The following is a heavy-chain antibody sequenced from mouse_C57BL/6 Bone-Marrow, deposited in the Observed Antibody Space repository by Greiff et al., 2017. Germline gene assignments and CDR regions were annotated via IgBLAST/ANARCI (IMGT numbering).Heavy chain of an antibody. D-gene: IGHD1-1*01. CDR1: GYTFTSYW. CDR2: IHPSDSDT. CDR3: AGSYYYGSSYVGFAY. J-gene: IGHJ3*01. V-gene: IGHV1-74*01. Sequence: QVQLQQPGAELVKPGASVKVSCKASGYTFTSYWMHWVKQRPGQGLEWIGRIHPSDSDTNYNQKFKGKATLTVDKSSSTAYMQLRSLTSEDSAVDYCAGSYYYGSSYVGFAYGGQGTLVTVSA.